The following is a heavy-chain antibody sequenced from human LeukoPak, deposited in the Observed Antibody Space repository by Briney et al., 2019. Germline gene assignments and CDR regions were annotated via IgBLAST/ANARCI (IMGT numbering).Heavy chain of an antibody. D-gene: IGHD2-8*01. CDR3: ARVTVYMLEDHFDY. V-gene: IGHV4-34*01. CDR1: GGTFSNYY. CDR2: INHSGST. Sequence: SESLSLTCAASGGTFSNYYWSWIRQPPGKGLEWIGEINHSGSTYYNPSLKSGVTISVDKYRNQFSLRMRSVTAADTAVYYCARVTVYMLEDHFDYWGQRNLVTVSS. J-gene: IGHJ4*02.